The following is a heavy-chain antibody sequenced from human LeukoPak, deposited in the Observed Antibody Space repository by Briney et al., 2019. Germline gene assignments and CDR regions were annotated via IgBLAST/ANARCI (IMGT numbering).Heavy chain of an antibody. Sequence: GGSLRLSCAASGFTFSSYGMHWVRLAPGKGLEWVAVIWYDGSNKYYADSVKGRFTISRDNSKNTPYLQMNSLRAEDTAVYYCARDHSTDYSFGYWGQGTLVTVSS. D-gene: IGHD4-4*01. V-gene: IGHV3-33*01. CDR1: GFTFSSYG. CDR2: IWYDGSNK. CDR3: ARDHSTDYSFGY. J-gene: IGHJ4*02.